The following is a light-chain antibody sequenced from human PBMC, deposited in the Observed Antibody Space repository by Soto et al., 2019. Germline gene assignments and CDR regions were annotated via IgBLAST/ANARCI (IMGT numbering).Light chain of an antibody. CDR2: DAS. J-gene: IGKJ2*01. CDR1: QSVSSY. Sequence: EIVLTQSPATLSLSPGERATLSCRASQSVSSYLACYQQKPGQAPTLLIYDASNRATGFPARFSGSGSGTAFTLTSSSLEPEDFAVYYCQQRSNWPPYPFGQGTKLEIK. CDR3: QQRSNWPPYP. V-gene: IGKV3-11*01.